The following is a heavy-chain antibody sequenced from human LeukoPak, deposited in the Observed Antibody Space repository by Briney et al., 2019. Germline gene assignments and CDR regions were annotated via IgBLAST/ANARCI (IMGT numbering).Heavy chain of an antibody. CDR3: ARSPPEGDY. Sequence: GGSLRLSCADSGFTFDDYGMSWVRQAPGKGLEWISGISWNGGSTDYADSVKGRFTISRDNAKNSLYLQMNSLRVEDTALYYCARSPPEGDYWGQGTLVIVSS. J-gene: IGHJ4*02. CDR1: GFTFDDYG. CDR2: ISWNGGST. V-gene: IGHV3-20*04.